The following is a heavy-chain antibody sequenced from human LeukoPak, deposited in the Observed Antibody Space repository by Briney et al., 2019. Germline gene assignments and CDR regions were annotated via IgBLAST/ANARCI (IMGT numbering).Heavy chain of an antibody. CDR1: GFTFTSYW. J-gene: IGHJ4*02. CDR2: IEEYGSEI. Sequence: GGSLRLSCAASGFTFTSYWMGWVRQAPGKGLEWVANIEEYGSEIYYVDSVEGRFTISRDNTKTSLYLQMNSLRAEDTAVYYCARPSFRTASYFDHWGQGTLVTVSS. D-gene: IGHD2-21*02. V-gene: IGHV3-7*03. CDR3: ARPSFRTASYFDH.